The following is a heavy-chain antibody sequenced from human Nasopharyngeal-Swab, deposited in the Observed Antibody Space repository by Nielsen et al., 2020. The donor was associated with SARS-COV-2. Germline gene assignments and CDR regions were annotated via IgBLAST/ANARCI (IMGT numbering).Heavy chain of an antibody. CDR3: ARDPNFDPSGNMDV. V-gene: IGHV3-9*01. J-gene: IGHJ6*03. CDR1: GFTFDDYA. D-gene: IGHD3-9*01. Sequence: SLKISCAASGFTFDDYAMHWVRQAPGKGLEWVSGISWNSGSIGYADSVKGRFTISRDNSKNTLYLQMNSLRAEDTAVYYCARDPNFDPSGNMDVWGKGTTVTVSS. CDR2: ISWNSGSI.